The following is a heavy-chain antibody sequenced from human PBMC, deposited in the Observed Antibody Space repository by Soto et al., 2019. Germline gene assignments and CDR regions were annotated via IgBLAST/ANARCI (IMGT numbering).Heavy chain of an antibody. CDR1: GFTFRDYW. CDR2: INSDGSNT. J-gene: IGHJ4*02. D-gene: IGHD3-16*01. CDR3: VKSIWRPPPFFDY. V-gene: IGHV3-74*01. Sequence: GGSLRLSCAASGFTFRDYWMYWVRQAPGKGLVWVSRINSDGSNTNYMDSVKGRFTISRDNAKNMLYLQMNSLRAEDTAVYYCVKSIWRPPPFFDYWGQGTLVTVSS.